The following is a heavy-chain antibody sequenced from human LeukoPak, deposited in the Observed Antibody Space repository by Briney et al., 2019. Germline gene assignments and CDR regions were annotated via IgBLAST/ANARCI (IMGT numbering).Heavy chain of an antibody. CDR2: IWYDGSNK. V-gene: IGHV3-33*01. Sequence: GGSLGLSCAASGFTFSNYGMHWVRQAPGKGLEWVAVIWYDGSNKYYADSVKGRFTISRDNSKNTLYLQMNSLRAEDTAVYYCARGKGYYDSSGYYHPYFDYWGQGTLVTVSS. CDR3: ARGKGYYDSSGYYHPYFDY. CDR1: GFTFSNYG. J-gene: IGHJ4*02. D-gene: IGHD3-22*01.